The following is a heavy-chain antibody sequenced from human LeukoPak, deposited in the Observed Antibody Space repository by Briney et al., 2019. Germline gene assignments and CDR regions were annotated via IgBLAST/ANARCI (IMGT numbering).Heavy chain of an antibody. V-gene: IGHV3-21*01. CDR3: ARYWAKDHWYSSSWYEIYYYYMDV. D-gene: IGHD6-13*01. CDR2: ISSSSSYI. J-gene: IGHJ6*03. Sequence: TGGSLRLSCAASGFTFSSYSMNWVRQAPGKGLEWVSSISSSSSYIYYADSVKGRFTISRDNAKNSLYLQMNSLRAEDTAVYYCARYWAKDHWYSSSWYEIYYYYMDVWGKGTTVTVSS. CDR1: GFTFSSYS.